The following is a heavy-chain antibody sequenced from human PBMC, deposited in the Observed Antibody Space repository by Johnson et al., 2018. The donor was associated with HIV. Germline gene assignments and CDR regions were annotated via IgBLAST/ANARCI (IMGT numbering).Heavy chain of an antibody. J-gene: IGHJ3*02. CDR3: ARAVYSSAWAPGGAFES. Sequence: VQLVESGGGLVKPGGSLRLSCAASGFTFSDYYMSWIRQAPGKGLVWVSRINSDGRSTSYADSVKGRFIISRDNAKNTVYLQMNSLRVEDTAVYYCARAVYSSAWAPGGAFESWGQGTMVTVSS. V-gene: IGHV3-74*02. CDR2: INSDGRST. D-gene: IGHD6-19*01. CDR1: GFTFSDYY.